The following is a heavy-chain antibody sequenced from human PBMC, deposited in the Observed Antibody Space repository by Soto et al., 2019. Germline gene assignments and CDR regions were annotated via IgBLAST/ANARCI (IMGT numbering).Heavy chain of an antibody. CDR3: ARVRCSGGSCYPYYFDY. CDR2: IWYDGSNK. D-gene: IGHD2-15*01. CDR1: GFTFSSYG. V-gene: IGHV3-33*01. Sequence: QVQLVESGGGVVQPGRSLRLSCAASGFTFSSYGMHWVRQAPGKGLEWVAVIWYDGSNKYYADSVKGRFTISRDNSKNTLYLQMNSLRAEDTAVYYCARVRCSGGSCYPYYFDYWGQGTLVTVSS. J-gene: IGHJ4*02.